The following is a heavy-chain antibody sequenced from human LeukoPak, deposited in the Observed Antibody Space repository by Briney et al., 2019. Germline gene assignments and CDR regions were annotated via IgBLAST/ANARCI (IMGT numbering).Heavy chain of an antibody. CDR3: ARQSRDGSKTRGYYFEF. Sequence: GQSLKISRKGSGYSFTCYWIAWVRQVSGKGVEWRGIIYPDDSNTRYSPSFQGPVTSSADKSTSTAYLQWSILKASDTAMYYCARQSRDGSKTRGYYFEFWGQGTLVTVSS. D-gene: IGHD3-10*01. CDR1: GYSFTCYW. CDR2: IYPDDSNT. J-gene: IGHJ4*02. V-gene: IGHV5-51*01.